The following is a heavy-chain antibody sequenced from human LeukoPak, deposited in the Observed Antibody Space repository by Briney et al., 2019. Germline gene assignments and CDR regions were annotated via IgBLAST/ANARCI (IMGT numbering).Heavy chain of an antibody. V-gene: IGHV3-66*04. D-gene: IGHD4/OR15-4a*01. J-gene: IGHJ4*02. CDR3: ARRAGAYSHPYDY. CDR1: GFTVSSHY. Sequence: GGSLRLSCAASGFTVSSHYLSWVRQAPGKGLEWVSVIHSGGRTYYSDSVSDRFTISRDNSKNTLYLQMNSLRAEDTAVYYCARRAGAYSHPYDYWGQGTLVTVSS. CDR2: IHSGGRT.